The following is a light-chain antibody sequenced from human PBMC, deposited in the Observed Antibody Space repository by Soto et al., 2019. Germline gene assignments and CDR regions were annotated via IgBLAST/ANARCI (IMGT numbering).Light chain of an antibody. CDR2: GAS. Sequence: EIVMTQSPVTLSVSPGERATLSCRASQSVSSNLAWYQQKPGQAPRLLIYGASTRATGIPARFSGSGAGTEFTLTISSLQSEDFAVYYCQQYNDWTPAFGQGTKVEIK. CDR1: QSVSSN. V-gene: IGKV3-15*01. CDR3: QQYNDWTPA. J-gene: IGKJ1*01.